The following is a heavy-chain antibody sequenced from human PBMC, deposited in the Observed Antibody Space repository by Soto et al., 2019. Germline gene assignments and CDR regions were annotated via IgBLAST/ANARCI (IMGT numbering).Heavy chain of an antibody. CDR2: MNPNSGNT. Sequence: VASVKVSCKASGYTFTSYDINWVRQATGQGLEWMGWMNPNSGNTGYAQKFQGRVTMSRNTSISTAYMELSSMRYEDTAVYYCGREYCSTTSSYTGSDSFGQGTLVTVSS. CDR1: GYTFTSYD. J-gene: IGHJ4*02. D-gene: IGHD2-2*02. V-gene: IGHV1-8*01. CDR3: GREYCSTTSSYTGSDS.